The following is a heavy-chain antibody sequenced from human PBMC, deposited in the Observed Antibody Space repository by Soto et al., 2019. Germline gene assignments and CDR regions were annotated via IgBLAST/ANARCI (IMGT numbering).Heavy chain of an antibody. D-gene: IGHD4-17*01. CDR3: ATGATTVTRPPRYYMDV. V-gene: IGHV1-2*04. CDR1: GYTFTGYY. J-gene: IGHJ6*03. Sequence: QVQLVQSGAEVKKPGASVKVSCKASGYTFTGYYMHWVRQAPGQGLEWMGWINPNSGGTNYAQKFQGWVTMTRDTSISTAYMELSRMRSDDTAVYYCATGATTVTRPPRYYMDVWGKGTTVTVSS. CDR2: INPNSGGT.